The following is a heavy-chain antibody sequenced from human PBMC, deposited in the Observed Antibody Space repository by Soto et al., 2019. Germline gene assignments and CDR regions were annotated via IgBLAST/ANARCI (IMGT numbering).Heavy chain of an antibody. CDR1: GFTVSSNY. J-gene: IGHJ3*02. CDR2: SYSGGST. V-gene: IGHV3-53*01. Sequence: GGSLRLSCAASGFTVSSNYMSGVRQAPGKGLEWGAVSYSGGSTYYADSVKGRFTISRDNSKNTLYLQMNSLRAEDTAVYYCVIEEPSDAIDIRGQGTMVTVSS. D-gene: IGHD1-26*01. CDR3: VIEEPSDAIDI.